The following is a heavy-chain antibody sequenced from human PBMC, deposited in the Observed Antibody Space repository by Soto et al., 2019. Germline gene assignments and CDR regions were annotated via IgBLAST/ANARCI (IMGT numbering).Heavy chain of an antibody. Sequence: QVQLQESGPGLVQPSQTLSLNCTVAGDSISGGGYYWGWIRQHPGKGLEWIGYIYYSGSTYYNPSLKRRVTISVDTSKNQFSLKLTSVTAADTAVYYCARMGFYYFDRSGPHGGAFDIWGQGTRVTVSS. J-gene: IGHJ3*02. D-gene: IGHD3-22*01. CDR1: GDSISGGGYY. CDR2: IYYSGST. CDR3: ARMGFYYFDRSGPHGGAFDI. V-gene: IGHV4-31*03.